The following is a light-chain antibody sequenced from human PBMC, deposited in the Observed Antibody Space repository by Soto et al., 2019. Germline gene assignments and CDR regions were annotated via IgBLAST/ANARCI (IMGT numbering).Light chain of an antibody. CDR2: LEGSGSY. J-gene: IGLJ3*02. Sequence: QAVVTQSSSASASLGSSVKLTCTLSSGHSSYIIAWHQQQPGKAPRYLMKLEGSGSYNKGSGVPDRFSGSSSGADRYLTISNLQFEDEADYYCETWDSRVFGGGTKLTVL. CDR3: ETWDSRV. CDR1: SGHSSYI. V-gene: IGLV4-60*02.